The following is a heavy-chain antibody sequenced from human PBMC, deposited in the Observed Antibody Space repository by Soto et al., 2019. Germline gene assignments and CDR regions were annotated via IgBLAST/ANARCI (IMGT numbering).Heavy chain of an antibody. J-gene: IGHJ6*02. V-gene: IGHV1-18*01. CDR1: GYSFHTYA. CDR3: ARDMSGGTYNYYYGMDV. Sequence: ASVKVSCKASGYSFHTYAISWVRQAPGQGLEWVGWISGYNGNTNYAQKFQGRVTLTRDTSTKTAFMELRSLTGDDTAVYYCARDMSGGTYNYYYGMDVWGQGTTVTVSS. CDR2: ISGYNGNT. D-gene: IGHD1-26*01.